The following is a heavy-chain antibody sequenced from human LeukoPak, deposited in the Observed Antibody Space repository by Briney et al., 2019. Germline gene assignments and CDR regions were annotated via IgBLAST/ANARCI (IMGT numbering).Heavy chain of an antibody. D-gene: IGHD1-1*01. CDR2: INHSGST. Sequence: PSETLSLTCAVYGGSFSGYYWSWIRQPPGKGLEWIGEINHSGSTNYNPSLKSRVTISVDTSKNQFSLKLSSVTAADTAVYYCARTPLERLPFDYWGQGTLATVSS. CDR1: GGSFSGYY. CDR3: ARTPLERLPFDY. V-gene: IGHV4-34*01. J-gene: IGHJ4*02.